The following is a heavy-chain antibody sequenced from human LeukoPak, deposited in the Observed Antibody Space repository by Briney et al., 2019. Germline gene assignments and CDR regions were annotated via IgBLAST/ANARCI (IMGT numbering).Heavy chain of an antibody. CDR2: IIPIFGTA. CDR3: ARVLTEYNSRGGFDY. D-gene: IGHD6-6*01. V-gene: IGHV1-69*13. Sequence: SVKVSCKASGGTFSSYAISWARQAPGQGLEWMGGIIPIFGTANYAQKFQGRVTITADESTSTAYMELSSLRSEDTAVYYCARVLTEYNSRGGFDYWGQGTLVTVSS. J-gene: IGHJ4*02. CDR1: GGTFSSYA.